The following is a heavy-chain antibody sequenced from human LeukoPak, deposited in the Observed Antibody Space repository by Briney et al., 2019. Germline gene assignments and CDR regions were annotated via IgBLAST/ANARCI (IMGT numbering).Heavy chain of an antibody. CDR2: INHSGST. CDR1: GGSFSGYY. D-gene: IGHD3-3*01. V-gene: IGHV4-34*01. J-gene: IGHJ5*02. CDR3: ARYFLWTIFGVVILSGFDP. Sequence: PSETLSLTCAVYGGSFSGYYWSWVRQPPGKGLEWIGEINHSGSTNYNPSLKSRVTISVDTSKNQFSLKLSSVTAADTAVYYCARYFLWTIFGVVILSGFDPWGQGTLVTVSS.